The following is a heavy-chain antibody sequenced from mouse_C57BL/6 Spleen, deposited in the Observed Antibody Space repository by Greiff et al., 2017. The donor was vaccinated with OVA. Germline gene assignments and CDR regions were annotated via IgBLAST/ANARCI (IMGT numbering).Heavy chain of an antibody. CDR1: GYTFTDYN. CDR2: INPNNGGT. J-gene: IGHJ1*03. D-gene: IGHD1-1*01. CDR3: ARSEGLRGLDV. V-gene: IGHV1-18*01. Sequence: EVQLQESGPELVKPGASVKIPCKASGYTFTDYNMDWVQQSHGKSLEWIGDINPNNGGTIYNQTFKGKATLPVDKSSSTAYMELRSLTSEDTAVYYCARSEGLRGLDVWGKGTTVTVSA.